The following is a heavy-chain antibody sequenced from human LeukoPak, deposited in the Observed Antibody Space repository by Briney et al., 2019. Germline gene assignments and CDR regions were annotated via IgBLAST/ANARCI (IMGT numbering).Heavy chain of an antibody. D-gene: IGHD6-6*01. V-gene: IGHV3-9*01. CDR1: GFIFSSYS. CDR2: ISWNSGSI. Sequence: GGSLRLSCAASGFIFSSYSMSWVRQAPGKGLEWVSGISWNSGSIGYADSVKGRFTISRDNAKNSLYLQMNSLRAEDTALYYRAKDIGVAARTIDYWGQGTLVTVSS. CDR3: AKDIGVAARTIDY. J-gene: IGHJ4*02.